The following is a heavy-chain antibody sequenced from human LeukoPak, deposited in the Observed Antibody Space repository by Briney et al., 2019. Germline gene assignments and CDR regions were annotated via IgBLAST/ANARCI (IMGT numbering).Heavy chain of an antibody. CDR3: ARGRPGIAAAGERDWFDP. J-gene: IGHJ5*02. V-gene: IGHV1-2*04. Sequence: ASVKVSCKASGYTFTGYYMHWVRQAPGQVLEWRGWINPNSGGTNYAQKFQGWVTMTRDTSISTAYMELSRLRSDDTAVYYCARGRPGIAAAGERDWFDPWGQGTLVTVSS. CDR1: GYTFTGYY. D-gene: IGHD6-13*01. CDR2: INPNSGGT.